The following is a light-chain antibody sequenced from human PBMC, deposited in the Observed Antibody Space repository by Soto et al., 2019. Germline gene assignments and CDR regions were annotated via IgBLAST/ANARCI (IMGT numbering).Light chain of an antibody. CDR1: QSIRTN. Sequence: EIMMTQSPATVSVSPGERATLSSRASQSIRTNVAWYQQKPGQALRLLIYDASTRATGLSSRFSGSGSGTEFTLTISSLQSEVVAIYYCQQYNDWPPLTFGGGTRLEI. J-gene: IGKJ4*01. V-gene: IGKV3-15*01. CDR2: DAS. CDR3: QQYNDWPPLT.